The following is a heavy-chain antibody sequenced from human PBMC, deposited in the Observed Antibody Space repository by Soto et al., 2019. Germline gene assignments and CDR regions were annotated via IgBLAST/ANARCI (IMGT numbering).Heavy chain of an antibody. CDR1: GFTFSDYY. J-gene: IGHJ6*02. V-gene: IGHV3-11*06. Sequence: GGSLRLFCAASGFTFSDYYVSWIRQAPGKGLEWVSYISSSSSYTNYADSVKGRFTISRDNAKNSLYLQMNSLRAEDTAVYYCARDRIHYDFWSEAYYYYGMDVWGQGTTVTVSS. D-gene: IGHD3-3*01. CDR3: ARDRIHYDFWSEAYYYYGMDV. CDR2: ISSSSSYT.